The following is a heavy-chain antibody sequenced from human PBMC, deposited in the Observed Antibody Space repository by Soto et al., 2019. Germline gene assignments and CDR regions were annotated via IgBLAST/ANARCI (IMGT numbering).Heavy chain of an antibody. CDR3: ASTRGSNLYYFDY. V-gene: IGHV3-21*01. CDR1: GFTFSSYS. Sequence: GGSLRLSCAASGFTFSSYSMNWVRQAPGKGLEWVSSISSSSSYIYYADSVKGRFTISRDNAKNSLYLQMNSLRAEDTAVYYCASTRGSNLYYFDYWGQGTLVTVSS. D-gene: IGHD5-12*01. J-gene: IGHJ4*02. CDR2: ISSSSSYI.